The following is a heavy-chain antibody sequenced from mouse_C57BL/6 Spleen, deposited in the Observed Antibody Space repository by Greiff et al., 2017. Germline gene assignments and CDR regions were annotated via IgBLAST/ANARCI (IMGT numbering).Heavy chain of an antibody. CDR2: IWSGGST. CDR3: ARNRRLLYAMDY. V-gene: IGHV2-2*01. D-gene: IGHD2-3*01. Sequence: VQLQQSGPGLVQPSQSLSITCTVSGFSLTSYGVHWVRQSPGKGLEWLGVIWSGGSTDYNAAVISRLSISKDNSKSQVFFKMNSLQADDTAIYYCARNRRLLYAMDYWGQGTSVTVSS. CDR1: GFSLTSYG. J-gene: IGHJ4*01.